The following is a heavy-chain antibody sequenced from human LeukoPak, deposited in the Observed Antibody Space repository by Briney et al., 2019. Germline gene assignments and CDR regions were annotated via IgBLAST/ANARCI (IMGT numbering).Heavy chain of an antibody. CDR2: IYYSGST. D-gene: IGHD3-22*01. Sequence: SQTLSLTCTVSGGSISSGGYYWSWIRQHPGKGLEWIGYIYYSGSTYYNPSLKSRVTISVDTSKNQFSLKLSFVTAADTAVYYCARSQRSVVIIDYWGQGTLVTVSS. J-gene: IGHJ4*02. CDR3: ARSQRSVVIIDY. V-gene: IGHV4-31*03. CDR1: GGSISSGGYY.